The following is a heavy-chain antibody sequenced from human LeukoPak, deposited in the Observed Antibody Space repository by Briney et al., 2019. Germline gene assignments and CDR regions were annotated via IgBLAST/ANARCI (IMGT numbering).Heavy chain of an antibody. CDR1: GGSISSSSYY. D-gene: IGHD2-2*01. CDR3: ARLPAALNWFDP. CDR2: IYYSGST. V-gene: IGHV4-39*01. Sequence: SETLSLTCTVSGGSISSSSYYWGWIRQPPGKGLEWIGTIYYSGSTYYNASLKSRVTISVDTSKNQFSLKLSSVSAADTAVYYCARLPAALNWFDPWGQGTLGSVSS. J-gene: IGHJ5*02.